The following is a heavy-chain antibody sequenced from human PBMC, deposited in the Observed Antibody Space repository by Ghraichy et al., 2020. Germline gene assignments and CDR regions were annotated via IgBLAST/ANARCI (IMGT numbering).Heavy chain of an antibody. CDR2: ISGSGGSS. CDR3: AKGPLVNSGFDY. J-gene: IGHJ4*03. CDR1: GFTFSSYA. V-gene: IGHV3-23*01. D-gene: IGHD4-23*01. Sequence: GVLRLSCAASGFTFSSYAMSWVRQAPGKGLEWVSTISGSGGSSDYADSVKGRFTISRDNSKTTLYLQMNSLRAEDTAAYYCAKGPLVNSGFDYWGQGTMVSVSS.